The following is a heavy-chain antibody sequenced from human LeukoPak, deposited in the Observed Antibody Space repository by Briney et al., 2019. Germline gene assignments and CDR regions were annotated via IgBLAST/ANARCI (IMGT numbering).Heavy chain of an antibody. CDR3: ARGENYYDSTGYDY. J-gene: IGHJ4*02. D-gene: IGHD3-22*01. V-gene: IGHV3-21*01. CDR1: GFTFSRYT. CDR2: ITTSSSYI. Sequence: PGGSLRLSCAASGFTFSRYTMNWVRQAPGKGLEWVSSITTSSSYIYYADSLKGRFTISRDNAKNSLYLQMNSLRAEDTAVYYCARGENYYDSTGYDYWGRGTLVTVSS.